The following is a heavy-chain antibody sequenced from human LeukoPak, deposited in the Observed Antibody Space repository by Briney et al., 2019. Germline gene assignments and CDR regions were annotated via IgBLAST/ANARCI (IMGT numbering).Heavy chain of an antibody. CDR1: GFTFSGYS. J-gene: IGHJ4*02. CDR3: AREVGYCSSTSCYTGDY. V-gene: IGHV3-21*01. D-gene: IGHD2-2*02. Sequence: PGGSLRLSCAASGFTFSGYSMNWVRQAPGKGLEWVSSISSSSSYIYYADSVKGRFTISRDNAKNSLYLQMNSLRAEDTAVYYCAREVGYCSSTSCYTGDYWGQGTLVTVSS. CDR2: ISSSSSYI.